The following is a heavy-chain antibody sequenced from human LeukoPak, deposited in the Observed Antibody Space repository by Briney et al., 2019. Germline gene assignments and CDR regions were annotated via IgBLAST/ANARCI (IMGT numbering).Heavy chain of an antibody. Sequence: ASVKVSCKASGYTFTGYYMHWVRQAPGQGLEWMGWINPNSGGTNYAQKFQGRVTMTRDTSISTAYMELSRLRSDDTAVYYCARVQFGGPITIFGVVEENAFDIWGQGTMVTVSS. CDR1: GYTFTGYY. J-gene: IGHJ3*02. CDR2: INPNSGGT. V-gene: IGHV1-2*02. D-gene: IGHD3-3*01. CDR3: ARVQFGGPITIFGVVEENAFDI.